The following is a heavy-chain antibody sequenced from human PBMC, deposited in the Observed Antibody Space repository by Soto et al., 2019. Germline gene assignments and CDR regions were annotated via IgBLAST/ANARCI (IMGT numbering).Heavy chain of an antibody. CDR1: GFTFSSYS. D-gene: IGHD2-15*01. Sequence: EVQLVESGGGLVKPGGSLRLSCAASGFTFSSYSMHWVRQAPGKGLEWVSSISSSSSYIYYADSVKGRFTISRDNAKNSLYLQMNSLRAEDTAVYSCARAEGSLDACDIWGQGTMVTVSS. J-gene: IGHJ3*02. CDR3: ARAEGSLDACDI. CDR2: ISSSSSYI. V-gene: IGHV3-21*01.